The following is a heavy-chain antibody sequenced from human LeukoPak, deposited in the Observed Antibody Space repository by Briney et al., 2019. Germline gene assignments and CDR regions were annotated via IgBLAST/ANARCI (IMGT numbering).Heavy chain of an antibody. D-gene: IGHD2-2*01. CDR1: GGSFSGYY. J-gene: IGHJ4*02. CDR2: INHSGST. CDR3: ARRCSSTSCLDY. V-gene: IGHV4-34*01. Sequence: SETLSLTCAVYGGSFSGYYWSWIRQPPGKGLEWIGEINHSGSTNYNPSLKSRVTVSVDTSKNQFSLELSSVTAADTAVYYCARRCSSTSCLDYWGQGTLVTVSS.